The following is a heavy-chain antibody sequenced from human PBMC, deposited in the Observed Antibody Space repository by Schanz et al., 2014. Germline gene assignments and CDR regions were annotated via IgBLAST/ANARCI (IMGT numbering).Heavy chain of an antibody. J-gene: IGHJ6*02. Sequence: QVQLVQSGAEVKKPGASVKVSCKVSGYSLNELSMHWVRQAPGRGLEWMGGFHHEDGDTVYAQKFQGRVIMTEDTSTDTAYVELSRLTSEDTSVYYCATETSRTWFYNGVDVWGQGTTVTGSS. CDR1: GYSLNELS. D-gene: IGHD2-2*01. CDR3: ATETSRTWFYNGVDV. V-gene: IGHV1-24*01. CDR2: FHHEDGDT.